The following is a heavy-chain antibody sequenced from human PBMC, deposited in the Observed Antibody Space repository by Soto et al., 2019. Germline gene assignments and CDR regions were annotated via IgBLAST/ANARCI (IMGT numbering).Heavy chain of an antibody. D-gene: IGHD2-15*01. V-gene: IGHV4-30-2*05. Sequence: SETLSLTCGVSGGSISSGGYSWSWIRQPPGKGLEWIGYIYHSGSTYYNPSLKSRVTISVDTSRNQFSLKLTSVTAADTAVYYCARGVRRSGGSCYVDYWGRGTLVTVSS. J-gene: IGHJ4*02. CDR1: GGSISSGGYS. CDR2: IYHSGST. CDR3: ARGVRRSGGSCYVDY.